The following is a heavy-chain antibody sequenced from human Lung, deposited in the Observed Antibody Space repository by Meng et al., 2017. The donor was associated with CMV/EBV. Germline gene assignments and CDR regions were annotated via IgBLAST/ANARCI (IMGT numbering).Heavy chain of an antibody. V-gene: IGHV3-30-3*01. J-gene: IGHJ4*02. D-gene: IGHD3-3*01. CDR1: GFTFRSHS. CDR3: ARQSQIFPPYFDY. CDR2: ISYDGTDQ. Sequence: GESLKISCMVSGFTFRSHSMHWVRQAPGKGLEWVALISYDGTDQKYADSVRGRFTVSRDNSKNSLDLQMTSLRTEDTAIYYCARQSQIFPPYFDYWGQGALVTGSS.